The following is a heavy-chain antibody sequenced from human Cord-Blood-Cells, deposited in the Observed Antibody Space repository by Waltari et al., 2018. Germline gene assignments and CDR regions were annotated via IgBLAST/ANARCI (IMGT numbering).Heavy chain of an antibody. D-gene: IGHD2-8*01. CDR3: ARKSRCTNGVCYTPFDY. CDR2: IYHSGST. Sequence: VQLQESGPGLVKPSETLSLPCTVSGSSISSGYSWGWIRHPPGKGLEWIGSIYHSGSTYYNPSLKSRVTISVDTSKNQFSLKLSSVTAADTAVYYCARKSRCTNGVCYTPFDYWGQGTLVTVSS. CDR1: GSSISSGYS. J-gene: IGHJ4*02. V-gene: IGHV4-38-2*02.